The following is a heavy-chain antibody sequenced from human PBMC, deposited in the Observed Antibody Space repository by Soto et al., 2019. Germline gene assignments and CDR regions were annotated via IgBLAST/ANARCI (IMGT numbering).Heavy chain of an antibody. J-gene: IGHJ6*02. CDR3: ARGSSYYYYGMDV. D-gene: IGHD2-2*01. Sequence: GASVKVSCKASGYTFTGYYMHWVRQAPGQGLEWMGWINPNSGGTNYAQKFQGWVTMTRDTSISTAYMELSRLRSDDTAVYYCARGSSYYYYGMDVWGQGTTVTVSS. CDR2: INPNSGGT. V-gene: IGHV1-2*04. CDR1: GYTFTGYY.